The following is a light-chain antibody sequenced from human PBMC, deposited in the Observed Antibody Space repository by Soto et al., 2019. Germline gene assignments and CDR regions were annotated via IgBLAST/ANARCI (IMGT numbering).Light chain of an antibody. J-gene: IGLJ1*01. Sequence: QSVLTQPASVSGSPGQSITISCTGTSSDVGGYIYVSWYQQHPGKAPKLMIYQVNNRPSGVSNRFSGSKSGNTASLTISALQAEDEADYYCSSYTCGTTPLVFGTGTKVTVL. CDR1: SSDVGGYIY. V-gene: IGLV2-14*01. CDR2: QVN. CDR3: SSYTCGTTPLV.